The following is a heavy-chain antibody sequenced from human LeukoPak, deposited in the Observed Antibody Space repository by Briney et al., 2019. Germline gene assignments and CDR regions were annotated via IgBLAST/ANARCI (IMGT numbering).Heavy chain of an antibody. CDR1: GGSFSGYY. D-gene: IGHD5-18*01. V-gene: IGHV4-34*01. CDR3: ARDQLWFSRAFDI. CDR2: INHSGST. Sequence: SETLPLTCAVYGGSFSGYYWSWIRQPPGKGLEWIGEINHSGSTNYNPSLKSRVTISVDTSKNQFSLKLSSVTAADTAVYYCARDQLWFSRAFDIWGQGTMVTVSS. J-gene: IGHJ3*02.